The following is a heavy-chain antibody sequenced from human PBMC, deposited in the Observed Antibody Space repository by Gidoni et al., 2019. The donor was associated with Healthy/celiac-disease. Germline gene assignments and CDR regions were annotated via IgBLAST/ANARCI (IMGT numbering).Heavy chain of an antibody. Sequence: EVQLVESGGGLVQPGGSLRLSCAASGFTFSSYAMSWVRQAPGKGLEWVSEISGSGGSTYYADAVKGRFTSSRDKSKNTLYLQMNSLRAEDTAVYYCAKDRVYYGIVGATPLGMWGQGTLVTVSS. V-gene: IGHV3-23*04. CDR2: ISGSGGST. D-gene: IGHD1-26*01. J-gene: IGHJ4*02. CDR3: AKDRVYYGIVGATPLGM. CDR1: GFTFSSYA.